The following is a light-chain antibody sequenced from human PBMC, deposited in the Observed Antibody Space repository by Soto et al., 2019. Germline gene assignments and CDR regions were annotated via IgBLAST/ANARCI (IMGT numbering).Light chain of an antibody. J-gene: IGLJ1*01. Sequence: QSVLTQPPSASGSPGQSVTMSCTGTSSDVGGYNFVSWYQHHPGKAPKLIIYEVNKRPSGVPNRFSGSKSGNTASLTVSGLQAEDEADYYCNSYAGSNIYVFGTGTKVTVL. CDR2: EVN. CDR1: SSDVGGYNF. V-gene: IGLV2-8*01. CDR3: NSYAGSNIYV.